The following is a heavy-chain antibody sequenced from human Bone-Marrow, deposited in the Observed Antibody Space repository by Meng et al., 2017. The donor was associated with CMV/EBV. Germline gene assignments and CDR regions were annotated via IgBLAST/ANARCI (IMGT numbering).Heavy chain of an antibody. CDR3: ARDGSGSYYNKFTQGGSYGMDV. CDR2: IIPIFGTA. D-gene: IGHD3-10*01. CDR1: GGTFSSYA. V-gene: IGHV1-69*05. J-gene: IGHJ6*02. Sequence: SVKVSCKASGGTFSSYAISWVRQAPGQGLEWMGGIIPIFGTANYAQKFQGRVTITTDESTSTAYMELSSLRSEDTAVYYCARDGSGSYYNKFTQGGSYGMDVWGQGNTVTVSS.